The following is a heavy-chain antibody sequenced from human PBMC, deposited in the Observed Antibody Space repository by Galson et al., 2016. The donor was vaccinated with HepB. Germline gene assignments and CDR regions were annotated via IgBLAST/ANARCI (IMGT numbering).Heavy chain of an antibody. Sequence: QSGAEVKEPGESLRISCQGSGYRLTDYWITWVRQVPGKGLQWMGRIDPDDSYTNYSPSFQGHVTISVDKSINTAYLQWSTLKASDTAIYYWARALEYGSRNYYDYYAMDVWGPGTTVIVSS. J-gene: IGHJ6*02. CDR1: GYRLTDYW. CDR2: IDPDDSYT. V-gene: IGHV5-10-1*01. CDR3: ARALEYGSRNYYDYYAMDV. D-gene: IGHD4-17*01.